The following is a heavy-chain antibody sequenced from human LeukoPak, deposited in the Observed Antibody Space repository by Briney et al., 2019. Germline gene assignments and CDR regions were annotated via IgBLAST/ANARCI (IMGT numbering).Heavy chain of an antibody. J-gene: IGHJ4*02. V-gene: IGHV3-21*01. CDR1: GFTFSTHS. D-gene: IGHD2-2*01. CDR3: ARPATGYCSSAGCHWDS. CDR2: ISASSNFI. Sequence: PGGSLRLPCAASGFTFSTHSMYWVRQAPGKGLEWVSSISASSNFIHYAESVRGRFTISRDNAKNSLYLQMNSLGAQDTAVYYCARPATGYCSSAGCHWDSWGQGTLVTVSS.